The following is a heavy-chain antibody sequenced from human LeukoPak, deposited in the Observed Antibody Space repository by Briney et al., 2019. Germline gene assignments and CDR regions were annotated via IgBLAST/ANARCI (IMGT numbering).Heavy chain of an antibody. Sequence: GGSLRLSCAASGFTFSSYSMNWVRQAPGKGLEWVSYISSSSSTIYYADSVKGRFTISRDNAKNSLYLQMNSLRDEDTAVYYCARDNHDSSGYSSFDYWGQGTLVTVSS. CDR1: GFTFSSYS. CDR2: ISSSSSTI. CDR3: ARDNHDSSGYSSFDY. V-gene: IGHV3-48*02. D-gene: IGHD3-22*01. J-gene: IGHJ4*02.